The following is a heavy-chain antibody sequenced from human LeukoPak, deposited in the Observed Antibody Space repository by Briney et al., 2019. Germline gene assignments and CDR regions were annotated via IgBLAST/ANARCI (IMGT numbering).Heavy chain of an antibody. CDR1: GGSISNTNR. CDR3: SRENGAFSPFGY. D-gene: IGHD2-8*01. V-gene: IGHV4-4*02. J-gene: IGHJ4*02. CDR2: ISLTGLT. Sequence: SETLSLTCGVSGGSISNTNRWSWVRQPPGQGLEWIGEISLTGLTHYNPSLESRVTVSLDKSKNQLSLNLTSVTAADTAVYYCSRENGAFSPFGYWGQGTLVTILS.